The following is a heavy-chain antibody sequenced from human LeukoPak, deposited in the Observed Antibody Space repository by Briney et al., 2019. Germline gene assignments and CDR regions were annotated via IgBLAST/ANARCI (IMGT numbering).Heavy chain of an antibody. CDR3: ARDYYDSSGYYYAHDY. J-gene: IGHJ4*02. CDR1: GGTFSSYA. V-gene: IGHV1-69*05. CDR2: IIPIFGTA. D-gene: IGHD3-22*01. Sequence: SVKVSCKASGGTFSSYAISWVRQAPGQGLEWMGRIIPIFGTANYAQKFQGRVTITTDESTSTAYMELSSLRSENTAVYYCARDYYDSSGYYYAHDYWGQGTPVTVSS.